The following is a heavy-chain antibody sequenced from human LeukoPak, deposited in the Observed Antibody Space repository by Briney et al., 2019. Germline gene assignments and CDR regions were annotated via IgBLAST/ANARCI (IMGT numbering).Heavy chain of an antibody. J-gene: IGHJ4*02. CDR1: GFTFSGSA. Sequence: GGSLRLSCAASGFTFSGSALHWVRQASGKGLEWVGRIRSTANGYATAYAASVKGRFTISRDDSKNTAYLQMDSLKTEDTAVYYCAKDPRYLVKYFDYWGQGTLVTVSS. CDR2: IRSTANGYAT. D-gene: IGHD4-23*01. V-gene: IGHV3-73*01. CDR3: AKDPRYLVKYFDY.